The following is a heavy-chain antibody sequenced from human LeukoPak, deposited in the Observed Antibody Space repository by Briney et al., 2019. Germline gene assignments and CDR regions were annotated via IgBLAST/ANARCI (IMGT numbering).Heavy chain of an antibody. V-gene: IGHV4-4*07. D-gene: IGHD2-15*01. CDR3: ARLRCSGGSCYSGSGYFDY. J-gene: IGHJ4*02. CDR1: GGSISSYY. Sequence: SETLSLTCTVSGGSISSYYWSWIRQPAGKGLEWIGRIYTSGSTNYNSSLKSRVTMSVDTSKNQFSLKLSSVTAADTAVYYCARLRCSGGSCYSGSGYFDYWGQGTLVTVSS. CDR2: IYTSGST.